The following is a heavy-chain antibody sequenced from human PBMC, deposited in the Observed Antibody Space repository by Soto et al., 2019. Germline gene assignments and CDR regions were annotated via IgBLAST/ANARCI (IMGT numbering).Heavy chain of an antibody. Sequence: GGSLRLSCAASGFTFSSYGMHWVRQAPGKGLEWVAVISYDGSNKYYADSVKGRFTISRDNSKNTLYLQMNSLRAEDTAVYYCAKESRPEAWFGEFDDSFDIWGQGTMVTVSS. D-gene: IGHD3-10*01. CDR1: GFTFSSYG. J-gene: IGHJ3*02. V-gene: IGHV3-30*18. CDR2: ISYDGSNK. CDR3: AKESRPEAWFGEFDDSFDI.